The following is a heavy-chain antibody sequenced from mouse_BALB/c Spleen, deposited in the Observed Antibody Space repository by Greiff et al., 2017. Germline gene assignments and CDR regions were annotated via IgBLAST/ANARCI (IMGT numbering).Heavy chain of an antibody. Sequence: EVQLVESGGGLVQPGGSRKLSCAASGFTFSDYGMAWVRQAPGKGPEWVAFISNLAYSIYYADTVTGRFTISRENAKNTLYLEMSSLRSEDTAMYYCARDDYYGSSHAMDYWGQGTSVTVSS. CDR1: GFTFSDYG. D-gene: IGHD1-1*01. CDR3: ARDDYYGSSHAMDY. J-gene: IGHJ4*01. V-gene: IGHV5-15*02. CDR2: ISNLAYSI.